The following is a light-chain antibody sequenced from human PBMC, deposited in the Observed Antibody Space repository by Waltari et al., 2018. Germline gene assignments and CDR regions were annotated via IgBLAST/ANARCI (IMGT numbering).Light chain of an antibody. Sequence: QSALTQPPSASGSPGQPVTISCTGTTRDFGGSHHVFWYQQSPGKVPKLILYEVNKRPSGVPDRFSGSKSDKTAFLTVSGLQAEDEADYYCSSYGGGDDYVFGAGTKVTVL. V-gene: IGLV2-8*01. CDR2: EVN. CDR1: TRDFGGSHH. J-gene: IGLJ1*01. CDR3: SSYGGGDDYV.